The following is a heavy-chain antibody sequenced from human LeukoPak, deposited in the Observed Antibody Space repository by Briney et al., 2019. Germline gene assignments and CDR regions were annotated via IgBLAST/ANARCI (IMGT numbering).Heavy chain of an antibody. CDR3: ARELDGNGGWFDP. V-gene: IGHV4-59*12. J-gene: IGHJ5*02. Sequence: PETLYHSCTVSGDSISEYYWSWIRQPPGKGLEWIGEVYYSGSTHYNPSLKSRVTISVDTSKNQFSLRLRSVSAADTAVYYCARELDGNGGWFDPWGQGPRRTVSS. D-gene: IGHD5-24*01. CDR2: VYYSGST. CDR1: GDSISEYY.